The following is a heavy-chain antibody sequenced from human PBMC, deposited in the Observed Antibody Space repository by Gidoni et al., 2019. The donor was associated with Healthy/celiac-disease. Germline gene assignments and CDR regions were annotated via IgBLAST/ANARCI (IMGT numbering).Heavy chain of an antibody. CDR3: AKTRLLWFGELLMGPYYFDY. D-gene: IGHD3-10*01. J-gene: IGHJ4*02. V-gene: IGHV3-23*01. CDR2: ISGSGGST. CDR1: GFTFSSYA. Sequence: EVQLLESGGGLVQPGGSLRLSCAASGFTFSSYAMSWVRQAPGKGLEWVSAISGSGGSTYYADSVKGRFTISRDNPKNTLYLQMNSLRAEDTAVYYCAKTRLLWFGELLMGPYYFDYWGQGTLVTVSS.